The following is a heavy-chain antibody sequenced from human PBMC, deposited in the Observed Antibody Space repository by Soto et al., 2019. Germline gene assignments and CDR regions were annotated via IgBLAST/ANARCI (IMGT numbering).Heavy chain of an antibody. D-gene: IGHD3-3*01. CDR1: GFPFSSYA. CDR2: ISYDGGNT. V-gene: IGHV3-30*04. CDR3: AKDFGVVIPIDY. J-gene: IGHJ4*02. Sequence: GGSLRLSCAASGFPFSSYAMHLVRQAPGKGLEWVSVISYDGGNTYYADSVKGRFTISRDNSKNTLYLQMNSLRAEDTAVYYCAKDFGVVIPIDYWGQGTLVTVSS.